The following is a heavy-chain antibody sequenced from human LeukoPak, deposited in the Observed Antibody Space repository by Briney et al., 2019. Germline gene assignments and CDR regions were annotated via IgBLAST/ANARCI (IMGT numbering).Heavy chain of an antibody. J-gene: IGHJ4*02. CDR2: IEQDGTDK. CDR3: ARTYPGIALAGTFDY. Sequence: GGFLRLSCSASGFTFSSYWTGWVRQAPGKGLQWVANIEQDGTDKYYVDSVKGRFTISRDNAKNSLYLQMDSLRADDTAVYFCARTYPGIALAGTFDYWGQGTLVTVSS. D-gene: IGHD6-19*01. CDR1: GFTFSSYW. V-gene: IGHV3-7*01.